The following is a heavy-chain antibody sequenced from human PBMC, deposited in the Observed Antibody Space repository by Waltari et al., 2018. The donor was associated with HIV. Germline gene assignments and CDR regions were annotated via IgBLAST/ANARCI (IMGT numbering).Heavy chain of an antibody. J-gene: IGHJ4*02. CDR1: GFAFSPYW. Sequence: EVQLVESGGGLVQPGGSLRLSCVGSGFAFSPYWMHWLRQVQGKGRGWVWVSRISPDWDSSAHADPVKGRFSISRDNAKNTLYLYMDSLTADDTAVYYCARTTYYDKTGFYRAFENWGQGTLVTVSS. V-gene: IGHV3-74*01. CDR3: ARTTYYDKTGFYRAFEN. D-gene: IGHD3-22*01. CDR2: ISPDWDSS.